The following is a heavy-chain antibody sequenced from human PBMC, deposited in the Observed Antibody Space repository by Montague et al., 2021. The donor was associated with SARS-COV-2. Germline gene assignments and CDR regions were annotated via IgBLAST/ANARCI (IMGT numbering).Heavy chain of an antibody. CDR3: AKERGVVRAARTLVTFDL. J-gene: IGHJ3*01. CDR1: GGSFSGYY. D-gene: IGHD2-2*01. CDR2: INHSGTA. Sequence: SETLSLTCAVYGGSFSGYYWSWLRQSPRSGLGRIAEINHSGTANSNSYPKSRVSISVDTSTNQSTLKLTSVTAADTAMYYCAKERGVVRAARTLVTFDLWGQGTMVTVSS. V-gene: IGHV4-34*01.